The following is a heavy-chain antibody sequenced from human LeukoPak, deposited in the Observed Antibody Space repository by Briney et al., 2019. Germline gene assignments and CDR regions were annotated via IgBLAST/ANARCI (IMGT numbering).Heavy chain of an antibody. J-gene: IGHJ4*02. Sequence: SETLSLTCAVSGYSISSGYYWSWIRQPAGKGLEWIGRIYTSGSTDYNPSLKSRVTMSVDTSKNQFSLKLSSVTAADTAVYYCARDVDGYNYPFDYWGQGTLVTVSS. CDR2: IYTSGST. CDR3: ARDVDGYNYPFDY. CDR1: GYSISSGYY. V-gene: IGHV4-4*07. D-gene: IGHD5-24*01.